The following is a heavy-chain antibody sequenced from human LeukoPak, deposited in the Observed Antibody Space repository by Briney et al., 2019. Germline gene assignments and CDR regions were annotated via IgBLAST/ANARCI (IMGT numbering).Heavy chain of an antibody. Sequence: SQTLSLTCTVSGGSISSGSYYWSWIRQPAGKGLEWIGRIYTSGSTNYNPSLKSRVTISVDTSKNQFSLKLSSVTAADTAVYYCARGIIGRLGGRWWFDPWGQGTLVTVSS. CDR1: GGSISSGSYY. CDR2: IYTSGST. J-gene: IGHJ5*02. D-gene: IGHD3-16*01. CDR3: ARGIIGRLGGRWWFDP. V-gene: IGHV4-61*02.